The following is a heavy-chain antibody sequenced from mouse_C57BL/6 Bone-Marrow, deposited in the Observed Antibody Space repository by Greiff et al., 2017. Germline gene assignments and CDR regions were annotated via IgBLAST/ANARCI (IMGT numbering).Heavy chain of an antibody. V-gene: IGHV5-12*01. J-gene: IGHJ4*01. D-gene: IGHD2-3*01. CDR1: GFTFSDYY. CDR2: ISNGGGST. CDR3: ARHDGYFYAMDY. Sequence: EVMLVESGGGLVQPGGSLKLSCAASGFTFSDYYMYWVRQTPEKRLEWVAYISNGGGSTYYPDTVKGRFTISRDNAKNTLYLQMSRLKSEDTAMYYCARHDGYFYAMDYWGQGTSVTVSS.